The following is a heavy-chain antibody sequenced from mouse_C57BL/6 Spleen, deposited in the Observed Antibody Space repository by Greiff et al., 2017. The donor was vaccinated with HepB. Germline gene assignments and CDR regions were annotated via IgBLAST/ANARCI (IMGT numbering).Heavy chain of an antibody. CDR2: IYPGDGDT. D-gene: IGHD2-2*01. CDR1: GYAFSSSW. V-gene: IGHV1-82*01. Sequence: QVQLQQSGPELVKPGASVKISCKASGYAFSSSWMNWVKQRPGKGLEWIGRIYPGDGDTNDNGKFKGKATLTEDKPSSTAYVQLSSLTSEESAVCYYGKGWLPADYWGQGTTLTVSS. CDR3: GKGWLPADY. J-gene: IGHJ2*01.